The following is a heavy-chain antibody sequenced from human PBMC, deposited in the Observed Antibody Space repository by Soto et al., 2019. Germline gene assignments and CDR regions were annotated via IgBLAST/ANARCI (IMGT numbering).Heavy chain of an antibody. CDR1: GGPFNGFY. J-gene: IGHJ6*02. CDR2: INPGGST. CDR3: TRVRWLQPPTRPDHYYYGMDV. Sequence: PSETLSLTCGVFGGPFNGFYWSWIRQPPGKGLEWIGEINPGGSTHYNPSLRSRLTLPADTSRNQFSLRLSSVTAADTAVYYCTRVRWLQPPTRPDHYYYGMDVWGPGTTVTVSS. D-gene: IGHD6-19*01. V-gene: IGHV4-34*01.